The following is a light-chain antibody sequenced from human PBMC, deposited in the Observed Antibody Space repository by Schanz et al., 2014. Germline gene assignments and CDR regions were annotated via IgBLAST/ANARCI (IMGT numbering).Light chain of an antibody. CDR3: SSYTSSSTLRGV. J-gene: IGLJ3*02. V-gene: IGLV1-40*01. CDR1: SSNIGSFYD. Sequence: QSVLTQPPSVSGAPGQRVSISCTGSSSNIGSFYDVHWYQQFPGRAPQLVIYGNNNRPSGVPDRFSGSKSGTSASLAISGLQAEDEADYYCSSYTSSSTLRGVFGGGTKLTVL. CDR2: GNN.